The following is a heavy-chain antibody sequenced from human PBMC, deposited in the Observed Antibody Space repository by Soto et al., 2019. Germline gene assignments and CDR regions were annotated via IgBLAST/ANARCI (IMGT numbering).Heavy chain of an antibody. CDR1: GGTFSSYA. D-gene: IGHD5-18*01. Sequence: QVQLVQSGAEVKKPGSSVKVSCKASGGTFSSYAISWVRQAPGQGLEWMGGIIPILGTANYAQKFQGRVRITADESTSTAYMELSSLRSDDRAVYYCARGSDTAMVCWGLYYFDYGGQGTLVTVSS. J-gene: IGHJ4*02. V-gene: IGHV1-69*01. CDR3: ARGSDTAMVCWGLYYFDY. CDR2: IIPILGTA.